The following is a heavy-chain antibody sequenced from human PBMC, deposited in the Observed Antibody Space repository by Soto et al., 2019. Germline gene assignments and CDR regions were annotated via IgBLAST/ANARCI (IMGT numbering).Heavy chain of an antibody. Sequence: ASVKVSFKASGYTFTGHYIHWVRQAPEQGPEWMGEIGPESGATRYAQKFQGRVTMTRDMSITTVYMELNNLSPDDTAVYYCGRGRSGQIVVFYWGQGTPVTVSS. V-gene: IGHV1-2*02. D-gene: IGHD5-12*01. J-gene: IGHJ4*02. CDR1: GYTFTGHY. CDR2: IGPESGAT. CDR3: GRGRSGQIVVFY.